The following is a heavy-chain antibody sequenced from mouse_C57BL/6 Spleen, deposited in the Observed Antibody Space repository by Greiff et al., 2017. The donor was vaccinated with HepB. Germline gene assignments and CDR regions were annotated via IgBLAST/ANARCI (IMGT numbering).Heavy chain of an antibody. CDR3: ARSGLWDY. CDR1: GYSFTGYY. J-gene: IGHJ2*01. D-gene: IGHD1-1*01. CDR2: INPSTGGT. V-gene: IGHV1-42*01. Sequence: VQLQQSGPELVKPGASVKISCKASGYSFTGYYMNWVKQSPEKSLEWIGEINPSTGGTTYNQKFKAKATLTVDKSSSTAYMQLKSLTSEDSAVYYCARSGLWDYWGQGTTLTVSS.